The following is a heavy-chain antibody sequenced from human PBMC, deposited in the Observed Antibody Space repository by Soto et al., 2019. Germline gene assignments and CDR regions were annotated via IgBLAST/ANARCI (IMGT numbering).Heavy chain of an antibody. Sequence: SLGLSCSASGFTFNSHAMSWVRQTPGTGLEWVSGISGGGATTYYAASVKGRFTISRDNPKNTLYLQINSLRAEDTALYYCAKQAGYSSDPFDYWGQGTLVTVSS. CDR3: AKQAGYSSDPFDY. J-gene: IGHJ4*02. D-gene: IGHD6-19*01. CDR1: GFTFNSHA. V-gene: IGHV3-23*01. CDR2: ISGGGATT.